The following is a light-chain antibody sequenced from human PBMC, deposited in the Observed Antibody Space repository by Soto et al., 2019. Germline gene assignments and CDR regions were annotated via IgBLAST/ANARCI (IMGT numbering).Light chain of an antibody. V-gene: IGKV3-20*01. CDR1: QSVSSSY. CDR2: GAS. J-gene: IGKJ3*01. CDR3: HHYGTSPPFP. Sequence: EIVLTQSPGTLSLSPWERATLSCRASQSVSSSYLAWYQQKPGQAPRLLIYGASSRATGIPDRFSGSGSGTDFTLTISRLEPEDFAVYYCHHYGTSPPFPFGPGTKVDIK.